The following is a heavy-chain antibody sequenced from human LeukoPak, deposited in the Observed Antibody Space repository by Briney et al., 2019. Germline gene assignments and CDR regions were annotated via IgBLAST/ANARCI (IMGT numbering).Heavy chain of an antibody. CDR3: RLPYYYGSGSSYGMDV. V-gene: IGHV3-73*01. Sequence: PGGSLRLSCAASGFTFSGSAMHWVRQASGKGLEWVGRIRSKANSYATAYAASVKGRFTISRDDSKNTAYPQMNSLKTEDTAVYYCRLPYYYGSGSSYGMDVWGQGTTVTVSS. D-gene: IGHD3-10*01. CDR1: GFTFSGSA. CDR2: IRSKANSYAT. J-gene: IGHJ6*02.